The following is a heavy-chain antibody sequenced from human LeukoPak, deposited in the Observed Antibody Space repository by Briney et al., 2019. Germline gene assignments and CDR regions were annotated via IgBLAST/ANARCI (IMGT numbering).Heavy chain of an antibody. CDR3: AKSEVITGKTTDY. J-gene: IGHJ4*02. V-gene: IGHV3-23*01. CDR2: ISTSGGST. Sequence: GGSLRLSCAASGFTFSNYAMSWVRQAPGRGLEWVSAISTSGGSTYYADSVKGRFSISRDNSKNTLHLQVNSLRAEDTAVYYCAKSEVITGKTTDYWGQGTLVTVSS. D-gene: IGHD3-22*01. CDR1: GFTFSNYA.